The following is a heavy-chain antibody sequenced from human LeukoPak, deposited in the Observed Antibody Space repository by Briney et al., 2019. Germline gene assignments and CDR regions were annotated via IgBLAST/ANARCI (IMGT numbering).Heavy chain of an antibody. J-gene: IGHJ4*02. D-gene: IGHD6-13*01. CDR3: AKDYAAAGTYFDY. CDR2: ISGSGGST. V-gene: IGHV3-23*01. Sequence: GGSLRLSCVASGFTFSSYAMSWVRQAPGKGLEWVSAISGSGGSTYYADSVKGRFTISRDNSKNTLYLQMNSLRAEDTAVYYCAKDYAAAGTYFDYWAREPWSPSLQ. CDR1: GFTFSSYA.